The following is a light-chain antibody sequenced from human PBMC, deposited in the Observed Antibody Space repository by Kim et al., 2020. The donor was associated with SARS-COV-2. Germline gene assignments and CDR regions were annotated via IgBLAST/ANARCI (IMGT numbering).Light chain of an antibody. CDR3: QQRYNWPLT. CDR2: ETS. J-gene: IGKJ4*01. V-gene: IGKV3-11*01. Sequence: LSPGERPTLSCRASQSVGNSLAWFQQKPGQAPRLLIFETSNRATGIPARFSGSGSGTAFTLTISSLEPEDFAVYYCQQRYNWPLTFGGGTKVDIK. CDR1: QSVGNS.